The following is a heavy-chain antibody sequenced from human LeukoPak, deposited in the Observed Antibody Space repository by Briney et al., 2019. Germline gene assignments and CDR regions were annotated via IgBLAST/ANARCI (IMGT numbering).Heavy chain of an antibody. J-gene: IGHJ4*02. V-gene: IGHV1-46*01. CDR3: ARDHALYYYDSSGYYPVGPFDY. CDR1: GYTFTSYY. D-gene: IGHD3-22*01. Sequence: ASVKVSCKASGYTFTSYYMHWVRQAPGQELEWMGIINPSGGSTSYAQKFQGRVTMTRDTSTSTVYMELSSLRSEDTAVYYCARDHALYYYDSSGYYPVGPFDYWGQGTLVTVSS. CDR2: INPSGGST.